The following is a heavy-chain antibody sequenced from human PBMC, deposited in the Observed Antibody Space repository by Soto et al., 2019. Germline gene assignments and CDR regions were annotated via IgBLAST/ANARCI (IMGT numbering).Heavy chain of an antibody. D-gene: IGHD2-21*01. CDR1: GFTFSSYA. Sequence: GGSLRLSCAASGFTFSSYAMSWVRQAPGKGLEWVSVISGSGGSTYYSDSVKGRFTVSKDISKKTLYLQMNSLRVEYTAIYYCAKDRVSDGIYSFDYWGRGVPVTGSS. CDR2: ISGSGGST. J-gene: IGHJ4*02. V-gene: IGHV3-23*01. CDR3: AKDRVSDGIYSFDY.